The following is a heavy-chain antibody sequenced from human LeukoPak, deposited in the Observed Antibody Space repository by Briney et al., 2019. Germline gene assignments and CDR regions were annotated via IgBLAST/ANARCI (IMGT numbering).Heavy chain of an antibody. CDR2: ISSSSSTI. Sequence: GGSLRLSCAVSGFTVSSNYMNWVRQAPGKGLEWVSYISSSSSTIYYADSVKGRFTISRDNAKNSLYLQMNSLRAEDTAVYYCARDRDYYDSSGYYPFDYWGQGTLVTVSS. D-gene: IGHD3-22*01. V-gene: IGHV3-48*01. CDR3: ARDRDYYDSSGYYPFDY. CDR1: GFTVSSNY. J-gene: IGHJ4*02.